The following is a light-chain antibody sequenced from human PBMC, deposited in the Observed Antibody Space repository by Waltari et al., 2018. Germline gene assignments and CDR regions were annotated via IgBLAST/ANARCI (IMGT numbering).Light chain of an antibody. Sequence: EMVFTQSPGTLSLSPGERATLSCRASQRVSSSYLAWYQQKPGQAPRLLIYGVSYRATGIPDSFSGSGSGTDFTLTISRLEPEDFAVYYCQQYGNSPPFSFGPGTKVDIK. CDR1: QRVSSSY. CDR3: QQYGNSPPFS. CDR2: GVS. J-gene: IGKJ3*01. V-gene: IGKV3-20*01.